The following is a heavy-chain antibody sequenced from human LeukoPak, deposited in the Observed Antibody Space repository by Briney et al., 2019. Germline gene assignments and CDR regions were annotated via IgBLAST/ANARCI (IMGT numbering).Heavy chain of an antibody. Sequence: SETLSLTCAVSGGSISRNTWWSWARQPPGKGLEWIGYVYYTGSTNYNPSLKSRVSISIDTSKNQFSLNLNSVTAADTAVYYCARHRYGDNTFDYWGQGTLVTVSS. CDR2: VYYTGST. J-gene: IGHJ4*02. D-gene: IGHD4-17*01. CDR1: GGSISRNTW. CDR3: ARHRYGDNTFDY. V-gene: IGHV4-4*02.